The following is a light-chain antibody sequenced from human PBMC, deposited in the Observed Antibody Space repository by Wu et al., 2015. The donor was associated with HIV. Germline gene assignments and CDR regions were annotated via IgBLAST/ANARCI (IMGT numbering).Light chain of an antibody. Sequence: IVLTQSPGTLSLSPGERATLSCRASQSVSSDYLAWYQQEPGQAPRLLVYGASSRATGIPDRFSGSGSGTDFTLTISRLEPEDFAVYYCQQYGRSPATFGQGTKVEIK. J-gene: IGKJ1*01. CDR3: QQYGRSPAT. CDR1: QSVSSDY. V-gene: IGKV3-20*01. CDR2: GAS.